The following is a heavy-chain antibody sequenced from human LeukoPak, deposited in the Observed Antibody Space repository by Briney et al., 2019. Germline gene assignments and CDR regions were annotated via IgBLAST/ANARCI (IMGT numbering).Heavy chain of an antibody. CDR3: AREISAQYSSGWYGNIYYGMDV. Sequence: SETLSLTCTVSGRSISSYYWSWLRQPAGKGLEWIERIYTSGNTNYNPSLKSRVTMSVDTSKNQFSLKLSSVTAADTAVYYCAREISAQYSSGWYGNIYYGMDVWGQGTTVTVSS. V-gene: IGHV4-4*07. CDR1: GRSISSYY. J-gene: IGHJ6*02. CDR2: IYTSGNT. D-gene: IGHD6-19*01.